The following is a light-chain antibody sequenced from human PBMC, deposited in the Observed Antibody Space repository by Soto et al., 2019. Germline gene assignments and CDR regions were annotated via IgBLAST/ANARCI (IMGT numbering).Light chain of an antibody. CDR3: AAWDDSLNGYV. CDR2: SNI. V-gene: IGLV1-44*01. CDR1: SSNIGSNT. Sequence: QSVLTQPPSASGTPGQRVTISCSGSSSNIGSNTVSWYQQLPGTAPTLLIYSNIQRPSGVPDRFSGSKSGTSASLDISGLQSEYEAEYYCAAWDDSLNGYVFGTGTKLTVL. J-gene: IGLJ1*01.